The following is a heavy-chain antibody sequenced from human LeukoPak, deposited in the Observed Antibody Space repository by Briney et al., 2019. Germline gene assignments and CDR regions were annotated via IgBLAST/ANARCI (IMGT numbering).Heavy chain of an antibody. CDR3: TSTLGY. CDR2: INGGGDGT. CDR1: GFTFNNNA. J-gene: IGHJ4*02. V-gene: IGHV3-23*01. D-gene: IGHD1-26*01. Sequence: PGGSLRLSCAASGFTFNNNAMSWVRQAPGKGLEWVSAINGGGDGTEYADSVKGRFTISRDNSKNTLYLQMNSLKTEDTAVYYCTSTLGYWGQGTLVTVSS.